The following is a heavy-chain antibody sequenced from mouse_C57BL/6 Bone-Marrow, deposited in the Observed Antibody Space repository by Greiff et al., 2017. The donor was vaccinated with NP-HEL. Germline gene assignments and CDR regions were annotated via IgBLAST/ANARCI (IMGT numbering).Heavy chain of an antibody. CDR2: IYIGNGYT. V-gene: IGHV1-58*01. CDR1: GYTFTSYG. J-gene: IGHJ1*03. Sequence: VQLQQSGAELVRPGSSVKMSCKTSGYTFTSYGINWVKQRPGQGLEWIGYIYIGNGYTAYNEKFKGKATLTSDTSSSTAYMQLSSLTSEDSAIYFCARGYYGSSYRYFDVWGTGTTVTVSA. D-gene: IGHD1-1*01. CDR3: ARGYYGSSYRYFDV.